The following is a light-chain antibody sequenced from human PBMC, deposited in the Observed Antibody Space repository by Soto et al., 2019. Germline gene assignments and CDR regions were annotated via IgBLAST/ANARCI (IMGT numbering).Light chain of an antibody. V-gene: IGKV1-5*01. Sequence: DIQMTQSPSTLSASVGDRVTITCRASQSISSWLAWYQQKPGKAPKLLIYAASSLQSGVPSRFSGSGSGTEFTLTISSLQPEDFATYYCLQHNSYPPFTFGGGTKVDIK. CDR1: QSISSW. CDR3: LQHNSYPPFT. J-gene: IGKJ4*01. CDR2: AAS.